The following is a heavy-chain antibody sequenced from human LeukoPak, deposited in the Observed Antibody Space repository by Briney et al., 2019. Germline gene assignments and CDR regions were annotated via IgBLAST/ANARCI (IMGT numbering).Heavy chain of an antibody. J-gene: IGHJ6*02. Sequence: ASVKVSCKASGYTFTSNYMHWVRQAPGQGLEWMGIIDPSGGSTSYAQKFQGRVTMTRDTSTSTVYMELSSLRSEDTAVYYCARDLIVVVVPAAPGQYYYYYGMDVWGQGTTVTVSS. D-gene: IGHD2-2*01. V-gene: IGHV1-46*01. CDR3: ARDLIVVVVPAAPGQYYYYYGMDV. CDR2: IDPSGGST. CDR1: GYTFTSNY.